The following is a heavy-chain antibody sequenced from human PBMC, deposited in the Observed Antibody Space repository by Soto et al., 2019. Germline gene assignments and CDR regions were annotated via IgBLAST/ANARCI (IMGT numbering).Heavy chain of an antibody. CDR3: AADVDTAMVRVY. V-gene: IGHV1-58*01. CDR1: GFTFTSSA. J-gene: IGHJ4*02. CDR2: IVVGSGNT. D-gene: IGHD5-18*01. Sequence: SVKVSCKASGFTFTSSAVQWVRQARGQRLEWIGWIVVGSGNTNYAQKFQERVTITRDMSTSTAYMELSSLRSEDTAVYYCAADVDTAMVRVYWGQGTLVTVSS.